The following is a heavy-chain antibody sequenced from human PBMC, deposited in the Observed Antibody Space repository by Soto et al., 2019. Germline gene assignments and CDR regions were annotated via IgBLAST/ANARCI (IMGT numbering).Heavy chain of an antibody. CDR3: ASHHLRSMVRVPFDY. Sequence: SVKVSCKASGGTFSSYAISWVRQAPGQGLEWMGGIIPIFGTANYAQKFQGRVTITADESTSTAYMELSSLRSEDTAVYYCASHHLRSMVRVPFDYWGQGTLVTVSS. D-gene: IGHD3-10*01. CDR1: GGTFSSYA. CDR2: IIPIFGTA. V-gene: IGHV1-69*13. J-gene: IGHJ4*02.